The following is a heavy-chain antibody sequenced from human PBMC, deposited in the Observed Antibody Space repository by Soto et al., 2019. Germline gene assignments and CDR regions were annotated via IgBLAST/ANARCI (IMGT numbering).Heavy chain of an antibody. CDR1: GGSISSGGYY. Sequence: SETLSLTCTVSGGSISSGGYYWSWIRQHPGKGLEWIGYIYYSGSTYYNPSLKSRVTISVDTSKNQFSLKLSSVTAADTAVYYCASGYCSSTSCPNWFDPWGQGTLVTVSS. V-gene: IGHV4-31*03. CDR2: IYYSGST. D-gene: IGHD2-2*03. CDR3: ASGYCSSTSCPNWFDP. J-gene: IGHJ5*02.